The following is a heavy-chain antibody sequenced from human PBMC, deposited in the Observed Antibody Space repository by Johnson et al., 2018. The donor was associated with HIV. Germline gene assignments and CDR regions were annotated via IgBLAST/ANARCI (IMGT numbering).Heavy chain of an antibody. V-gene: IGHV3-30*04. CDR1: GFTFSSYA. Sequence: MLLVESGGGVVQPGRSLRLSCAASGFTFSSYAMHWVRQAPGKGLEWVAVISYDGSNKYYADSVKGRFTISRDNSKNTLYLQMNSLRAEDTAVYYCARDRGGDAFDIWGQGTMVTVSS. CDR3: ARDRGGDAFDI. J-gene: IGHJ3*02. D-gene: IGHD5-12*01. CDR2: ISYDGSNK.